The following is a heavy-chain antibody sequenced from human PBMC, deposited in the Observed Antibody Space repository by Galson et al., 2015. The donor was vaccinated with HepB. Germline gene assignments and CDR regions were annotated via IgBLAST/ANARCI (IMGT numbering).Heavy chain of an antibody. V-gene: IGHV3-48*03. CDR1: GFTFSSYE. J-gene: IGHJ6*02. D-gene: IGHD2-2*01. Sequence: SLRLSCAASGFTFSSYEMNWVRQAPGKGLEWVSYISSSGSTIYYADSVKGRFTISRDNAKNSLYLQMNSLRAEDTAVYYCARGYCSSTSCPPGSYYYYGMDVWGQGTTVTVSS. CDR3: ARGYCSSTSCPPGSYYYYGMDV. CDR2: ISSSGSTI.